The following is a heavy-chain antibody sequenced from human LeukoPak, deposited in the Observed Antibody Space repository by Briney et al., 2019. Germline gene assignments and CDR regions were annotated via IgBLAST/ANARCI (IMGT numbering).Heavy chain of an antibody. CDR1: GFTFRSHA. D-gene: IGHD1-26*01. V-gene: IGHV3-23*01. Sequence: GGSLRLSCVGSGFTFRSHAMSWVRQAPEKGLEFVSGIYENGGTTYYADSVKGRFSISRDNSKNTLYLQMDGLRAEDTAIYFCTKDVQVGPTRGFFDFWGQGTLVTVSS. J-gene: IGHJ4*03. CDR3: TKDVQVGPTRGFFDF. CDR2: IYENGGTT.